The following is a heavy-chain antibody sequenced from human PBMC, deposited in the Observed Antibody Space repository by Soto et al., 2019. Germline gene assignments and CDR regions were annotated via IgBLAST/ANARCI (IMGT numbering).Heavy chain of an antibody. V-gene: IGHV3-73*01. CDR3: TRSYSSGWYGIEYFQH. Sequence: GGSLRLSCAASGFTFSGSAMHWVRQASGKGLEWVGRIRSKANSYATAYAASVKGRFTISRDDSKNTAYLQMNSLKTEDTAVYYCTRSYSSGWYGIEYFQHWGQGTLVTVSS. CDR2: IRSKANSYAT. J-gene: IGHJ1*01. CDR1: GFTFSGSA. D-gene: IGHD6-19*01.